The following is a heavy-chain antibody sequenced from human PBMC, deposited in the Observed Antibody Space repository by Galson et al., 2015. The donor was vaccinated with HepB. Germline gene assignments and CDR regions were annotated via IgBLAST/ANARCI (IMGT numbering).Heavy chain of an antibody. Sequence: SLRLSCAASGFTFSSYAMHWVRQAPGKGLEWVAVISYDGSNKYYADSVKGRFTISRDNSKNTLYLQMNSLRAEDTAVYYCARGYSYGSYYFDYWGQGTLVTVSS. CDR3: ARGYSYGSYYFDY. V-gene: IGHV3-30*04. CDR2: ISYDGSNK. D-gene: IGHD5-18*01. J-gene: IGHJ4*02. CDR1: GFTFSSYA.